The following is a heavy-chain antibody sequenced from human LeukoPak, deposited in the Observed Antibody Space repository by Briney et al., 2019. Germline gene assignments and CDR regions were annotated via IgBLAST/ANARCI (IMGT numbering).Heavy chain of an antibody. J-gene: IGHJ6*03. CDR1: GGTFSSYA. Sequence: ASVKVSCKASGGTFSSYAISWVRQAPGQGLEWMGWISAYNGNTNYAQKLQGRVTMTTDTSTSTAYMELRSLRSDDTAVYYCARGGPNIVVVPAARREDYYYYYMDVWGKGTTVTVSS. CDR3: ARGGPNIVVVPAARREDYYYYYMDV. D-gene: IGHD2-2*01. CDR2: ISAYNGNT. V-gene: IGHV1-18*01.